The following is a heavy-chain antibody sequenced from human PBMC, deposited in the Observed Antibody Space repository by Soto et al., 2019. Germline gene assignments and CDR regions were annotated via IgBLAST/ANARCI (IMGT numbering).Heavy chain of an antibody. CDR2: IYHSGSP. Sequence: SETLSLTCAVSGGSISRGGHSWSWIRQPPGKGLEWIGYIYHSGSPHYNPSLKSRVTISVDTSKNQFSLNLSSVTAADTAVYYCARGPYGSCYYQYYYGMDVWGQGTTVTVYS. D-gene: IGHD3-10*01. V-gene: IGHV4-30-2*01. J-gene: IGHJ6*02. CDR3: ARGPYGSCYYQYYYGMDV. CDR1: GGSISRGGHS.